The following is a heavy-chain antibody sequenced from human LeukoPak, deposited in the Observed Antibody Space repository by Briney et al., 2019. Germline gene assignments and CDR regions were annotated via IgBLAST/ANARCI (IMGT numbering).Heavy chain of an antibody. CDR1: GFTFGDYA. V-gene: IGHV3-49*03. D-gene: IGHD2-15*01. J-gene: IGHJ3*02. CDR3: TRNSLYCSGGSCTEAFDI. Sequence: PGGSLRLSCTASGFTFGDYAMSWFRQAPGKGLEWVGFIRSKASGGTTEYAASVKGRFTISRDDSKSIAYLQMNSLKTEDTAVYYCTRNSLYCSGGSCTEAFDIWGQGTMVTVSS. CDR2: IRSKASGGTT.